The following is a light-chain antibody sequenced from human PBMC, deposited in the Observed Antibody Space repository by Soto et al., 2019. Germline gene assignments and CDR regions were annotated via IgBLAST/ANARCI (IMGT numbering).Light chain of an antibody. Sequence: DLQMTQSPSYLSASVGDRVTITCRASQSISSYLNWYHQKPGKAPKLLIHAASSLQSGVPSRFSGSGSETDFTLTISSLQPEDFATYYCQQSYSTPNTFGQGTKLEI. CDR3: QQSYSTPNT. CDR1: QSISSY. V-gene: IGKV1-39*01. J-gene: IGKJ2*01. CDR2: AAS.